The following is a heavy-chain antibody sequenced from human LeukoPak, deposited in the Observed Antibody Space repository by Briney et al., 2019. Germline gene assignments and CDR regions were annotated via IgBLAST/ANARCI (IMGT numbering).Heavy chain of an antibody. D-gene: IGHD4-17*01. CDR3: ARKGFGDYKFDY. Sequence: SETLSLTCTVSGDSISRSTYYWAWIRQPPGKGLEWIGSVYYGQSPYFNPSLESRATISVDTSKNHFSLKMSSVTAADTAVYYCARKGFGDYKFDYWGQGTLVTVSP. J-gene: IGHJ4*02. CDR2: VYYGQSP. CDR1: GDSISRSTYY. V-gene: IGHV4-39*02.